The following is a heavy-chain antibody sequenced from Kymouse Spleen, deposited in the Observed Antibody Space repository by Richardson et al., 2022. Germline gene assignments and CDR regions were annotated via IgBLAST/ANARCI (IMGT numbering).Heavy chain of an antibody. CDR3: ARRGNWNYPFDY. CDR1: GGSFSGYY. V-gene: IGHV4-34*01. J-gene: IGHJ4*02. CDR2: INHSGST. D-gene: IGHD1-7*01. Sequence: QVQLQQWGAGLLKPSETLSLTCAVYGGSFSGYYWSWIRQPPGKGLEWIGEINHSGSTNYNPSLKSRVTISVDTSKNQFSLKLSSVTAADTAVYYCARRGNWNYPFDYWGQGTLVTVSS.